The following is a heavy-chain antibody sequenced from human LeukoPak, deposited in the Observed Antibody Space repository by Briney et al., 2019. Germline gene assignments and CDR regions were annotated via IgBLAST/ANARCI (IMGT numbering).Heavy chain of an antibody. Sequence: ASVKVSRKASGYTFTGYYMHWVRQAPGQGLEWMGWINPNSGGTNYAQKFQGRVTMTRDTSISTAYMELSRLRSDDTAVYYCARVTLEQWLAFDYWGQGTLVTVSS. J-gene: IGHJ4*02. CDR3: ARVTLEQWLAFDY. CDR2: INPNSGGT. V-gene: IGHV1-2*02. CDR1: GYTFTGYY. D-gene: IGHD6-19*01.